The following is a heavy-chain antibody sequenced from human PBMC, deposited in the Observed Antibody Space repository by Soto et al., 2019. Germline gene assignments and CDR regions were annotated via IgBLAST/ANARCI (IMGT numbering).Heavy chain of an antibody. CDR1: GFTFSSHA. CDR3: ASGPTIFGVVISYSFYYGVHV. Sequence: EVQLLESGGNLVQPGGSLRLSCAASGFTFSSHAMSWVRQAPGKGLEWVLAISGSGVATYYADSVKGRFTISRDNSKNTLYLQMNSVRAEDTAVYYCASGPTIFGVVISYSFYYGVHVWGQGTTVTVSS. J-gene: IGHJ6*02. CDR2: ISGSGVAT. D-gene: IGHD3-3*01. V-gene: IGHV3-23*01.